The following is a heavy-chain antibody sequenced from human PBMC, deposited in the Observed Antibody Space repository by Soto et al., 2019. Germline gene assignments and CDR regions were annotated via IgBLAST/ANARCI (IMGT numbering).Heavy chain of an antibody. J-gene: IGHJ4*02. CDR2: ISGSGGST. CDR3: AKKDGYDWSHFDF. D-gene: IGHD5-12*01. CDR1: GFTFSSYA. V-gene: IGHV3-23*01. Sequence: GGSLRLSCAASGFTFSSYAMSWVRQAPGEGLEWVSGISGSGGSTYYADSGKGRFTISRDNSKNTLYLQMNSLRAEDTAVYYCAKKDGYDWSHFDFWGQGTLVTVSS.